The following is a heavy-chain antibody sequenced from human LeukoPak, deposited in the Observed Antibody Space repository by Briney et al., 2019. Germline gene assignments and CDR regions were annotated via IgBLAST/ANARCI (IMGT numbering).Heavy chain of an antibody. CDR2: ISGSGGST. D-gene: IGHD3-3*01. CDR1: GFTFSSYA. CDR3: AKDLTDFWSGNGGY. J-gene: IGHJ4*02. V-gene: IGHV3-23*01. Sequence: PGGSLRLSCAASGFTFSSYAMSWVRQAPGKGLEWVSAISGSGGSTYYADSVKGRFTISRDNSKNTLYLQMNSLRAEDTAVYYCAKDLTDFWSGNGGYWGQGTLVTVSS.